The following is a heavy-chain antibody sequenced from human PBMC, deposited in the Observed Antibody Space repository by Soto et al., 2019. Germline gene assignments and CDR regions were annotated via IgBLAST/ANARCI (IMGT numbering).Heavy chain of an antibody. CDR1: GFTFSSYG. Sequence: GGSLRLSCAASGFTFSSYGMHWVRQAPGKGLEWVAVISYDGSNKYYADSAKGRFTISRDNSKNTLYLQMNSLRAEDTAVYYCAKKSRAVAGPTAWFDPWGQGTLVTVSS. CDR3: AKKSRAVAGPTAWFDP. CDR2: ISYDGSNK. J-gene: IGHJ5*02. V-gene: IGHV3-30*18. D-gene: IGHD6-19*01.